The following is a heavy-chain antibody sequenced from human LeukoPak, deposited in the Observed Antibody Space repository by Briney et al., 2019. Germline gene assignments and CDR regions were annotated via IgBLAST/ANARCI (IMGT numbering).Heavy chain of an antibody. CDR1: GFTFNDYA. Sequence: GGSLRLSCAASGFTFNDYAMHWVRQAPGKGLEWVSGISWNSGSIGYADSVKGRFTISRDNAKNSLYLQMNSLRVEDTAFYYCAKGVGATAIGYWGQGTLVTVSS. D-gene: IGHD1-26*01. J-gene: IGHJ4*02. V-gene: IGHV3-9*01. CDR2: ISWNSGSI. CDR3: AKGVGATAIGY.